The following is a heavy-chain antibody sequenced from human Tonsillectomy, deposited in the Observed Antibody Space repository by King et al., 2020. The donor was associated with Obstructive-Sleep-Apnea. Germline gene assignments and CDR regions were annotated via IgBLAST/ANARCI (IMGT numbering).Heavy chain of an antibody. CDR2: ISVYNGDT. V-gene: IGHV1-18*04. J-gene: IGHJ4*02. CDR3: ARYAYAAVGSTDYFDY. D-gene: IGHD6-13*01. Sequence: VQLVESGVEVKKPGASVKVSCKASGYTFTSYGITWVRLAPGQGLEWMGWISVYNGDTKYAQKFQGRVTMTTDTSTNTAYMEWRSLRSDDTAVYYCARYAYAAVGSTDYFDYWGQGTLVTVPS. CDR1: GYTFTSYG.